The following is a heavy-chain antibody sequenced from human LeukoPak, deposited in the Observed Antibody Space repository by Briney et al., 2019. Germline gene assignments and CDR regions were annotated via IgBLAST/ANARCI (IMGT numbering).Heavy chain of an antibody. D-gene: IGHD6-19*01. J-gene: IGHJ3*02. CDR3: ARDRGSPDAFDI. CDR2: IKEDGSEK. Sequence: GGSLRLSCAASGFTFNRDWTAWVRQAPGKGLEWVANIKEDGSEKNYVDSVKGRLTISRDNAVNSVYLQMNDLRAEDTAVYYCARDRGSPDAFDIWGQGTTVTVSS. V-gene: IGHV3-7*01. CDR1: GFTFNRDW.